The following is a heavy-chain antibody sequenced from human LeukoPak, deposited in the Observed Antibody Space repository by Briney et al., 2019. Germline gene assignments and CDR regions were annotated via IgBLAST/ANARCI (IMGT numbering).Heavy chain of an antibody. CDR2: IYYSGST. CDR1: GGSISSRSYY. J-gene: IGHJ4*02. CDR3: ARDLSQYYYGSGSYWDY. Sequence: SETLSLTCTVSGGSISSRSYYWGWIRQPPGKGLEWIGSIYYSGSTYYNPSLKSRVTISVDTSKNQFSLKLSSVTAADTAVYYCARDLSQYYYGSGSYWDYWGQGTLVTVSS. V-gene: IGHV4-39*07. D-gene: IGHD3-10*01.